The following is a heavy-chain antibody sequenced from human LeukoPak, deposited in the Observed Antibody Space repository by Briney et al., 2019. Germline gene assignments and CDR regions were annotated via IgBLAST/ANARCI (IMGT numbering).Heavy chain of an antibody. Sequence: SETLSLTCAVYGGSFSGYYWSWIRQPPGKGLEWIGEINHSGSTNYNPSLKSRVTISVDTSKNQFSLKLSSVTAADTAVYYCARAGSSRGSGIDYWGQGTLVTVSS. CDR2: INHSGST. D-gene: IGHD3-10*01. J-gene: IGHJ4*02. CDR1: GGSFSGYY. CDR3: ARAGSSRGSGIDY. V-gene: IGHV4-34*01.